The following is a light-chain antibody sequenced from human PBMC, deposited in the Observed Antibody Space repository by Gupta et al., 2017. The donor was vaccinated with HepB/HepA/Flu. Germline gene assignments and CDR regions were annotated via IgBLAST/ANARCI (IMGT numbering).Light chain of an antibody. V-gene: IGLV2-14*01. CDR2: DVS. J-gene: IGLJ2*01. CDR3: SSYTSSSTRGVV. CDR1: SSDVGGYNY. Sequence: QSALTQPASVSGSPGQSITISCTGTSSDVGGYNYVSWYHQHPGKAPNLMIYDVSNRPSGVANRFSGSKSGNTASLTISGLQAEDEADYYCSSYTSSSTRGVVFGGGTKLTVL.